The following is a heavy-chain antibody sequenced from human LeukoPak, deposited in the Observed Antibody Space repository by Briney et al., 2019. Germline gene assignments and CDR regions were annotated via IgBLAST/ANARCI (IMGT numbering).Heavy chain of an antibody. CDR1: GDSLSSGGYY. D-gene: IGHD2-21*02. CDR2: ISNSGTT. V-gene: IGHV4-31*11. Sequence: PSETLSLTCAVSGDSLSSGGYYWTWIRQHPGKGLEWIGYISNSGTTSYNPSLESRVSISVDTSNNQFSLRLSSATAADTAVYYCARDVVVTSSPDAFDIWGQGTMVTVSS. J-gene: IGHJ3*02. CDR3: ARDVVVTSSPDAFDI.